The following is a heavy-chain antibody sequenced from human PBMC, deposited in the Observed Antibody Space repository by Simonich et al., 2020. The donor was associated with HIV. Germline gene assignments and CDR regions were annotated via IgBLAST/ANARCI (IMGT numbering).Heavy chain of an antibody. J-gene: IGHJ3*02. D-gene: IGHD5-12*01. CDR3: ARHSGYADAFDI. Sequence: QVQLQESGPGLVKPSETLSLTCAVSGYFISSGYYWGWIRQPPGKGLEWIGEIEDRRSPNYSPSLKSRVTISLDTSKNQFSLKLSSVTAADTAVYYCARHSGYADAFDIWGQGTMITVSS. CDR1: GYFISSGYY. CDR2: IEDRRSP. V-gene: IGHV4-38-2*01.